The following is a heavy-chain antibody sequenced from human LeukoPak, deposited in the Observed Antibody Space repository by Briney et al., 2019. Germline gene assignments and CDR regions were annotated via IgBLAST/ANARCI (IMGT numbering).Heavy chain of an antibody. D-gene: IGHD1-26*01. Sequence: GGSLRLSCAVSGFTFSSYWMSWVRQAPGKGLEWVANINHDGSVKYYVDSVKGRFTISRDNAKNSLYLQMNSLRAEDTAVYYCAKVLKWELLSRVFDCWGQGTLVTVSS. CDR2: INHDGSVK. J-gene: IGHJ4*02. CDR3: AKVLKWELLSRVFDC. V-gene: IGHV3-7*03. CDR1: GFTFSSYW.